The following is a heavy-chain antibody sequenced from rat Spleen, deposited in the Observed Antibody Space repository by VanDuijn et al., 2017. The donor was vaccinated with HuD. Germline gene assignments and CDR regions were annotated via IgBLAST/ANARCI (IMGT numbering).Heavy chain of an antibody. Sequence: EVQLMESGGGLVQPGRSLKLSCVASGFTFNNYWMTWIRQAPGKGLEWVASITNGGDSAWYPDSVSGRFTVSRDNAKSTLYLQMNSLRSEDTATYYCTRENWVPDYWGHGVMVTVSS. J-gene: IGHJ2*01. V-gene: IGHV5-31*01. D-gene: IGHD5-1*01. CDR2: ITNGGDSA. CDR1: GFTFNNYW. CDR3: TRENWVPDY.